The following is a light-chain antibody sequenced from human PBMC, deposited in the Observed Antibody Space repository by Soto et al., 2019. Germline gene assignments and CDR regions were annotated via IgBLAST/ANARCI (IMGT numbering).Light chain of an antibody. CDR1: QSVGSD. V-gene: IGKV3D-15*01. CDR2: DAS. J-gene: IGKJ4*02. CDR3: QQYNNCPLT. Sequence: EIVLTQSPVTLSLSPGERATLSCRASQSVGSDLVCDQQKPGLAPRLLICDASSRATGVPARFSGSGSGTEFTLTISGLQSEDFALCYCQQYNNCPLTFGGGTRWIS.